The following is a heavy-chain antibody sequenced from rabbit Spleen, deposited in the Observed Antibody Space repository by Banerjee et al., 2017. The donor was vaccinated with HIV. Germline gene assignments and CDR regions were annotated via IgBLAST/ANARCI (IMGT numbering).Heavy chain of an antibody. CDR2: IYDDSSGST. Sequence: EQLEESGGDLVKPEGSLTLTCTASGFSFSSSYYMCWVRQAPGKGLEYIACIYDDSSGSTMYASWAKGRFTISKTSSTTVTLEMTSLTAADTATYFCARSAYTYGYLGYRFNLWGPGTLVTVS. J-gene: IGHJ4*01. CDR1: GFSFSSSYY. D-gene: IGHD6-1*01. V-gene: IGHV1S45*01. CDR3: ARSAYTYGYLGYRFNL.